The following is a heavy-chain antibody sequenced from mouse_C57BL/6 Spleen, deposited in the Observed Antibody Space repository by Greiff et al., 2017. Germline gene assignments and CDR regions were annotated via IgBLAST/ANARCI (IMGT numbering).Heavy chain of an antibody. CDR2: IYPGDGDT. J-gene: IGHJ2*01. V-gene: IGHV1-82*01. Sequence: VQLQQSGPELVKPGASVKISCKASGYAFSSSWMNWVKQRPGKGLEWIGRIYPGDGDTNYNGKFKGKATLTADKSSSTAYMQLSSLTSEDSAVXFCAKIYYHCGDYWGQGTTLTVSS. D-gene: IGHD1-1*01. CDR1: GYAFSSSW. CDR3: AKIYYHCGDY.